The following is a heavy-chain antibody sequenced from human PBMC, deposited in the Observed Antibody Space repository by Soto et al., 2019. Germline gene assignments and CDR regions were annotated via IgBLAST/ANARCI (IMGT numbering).Heavy chain of an antibody. D-gene: IGHD4-17*01. J-gene: IGHJ5*02. CDR1: GFTFSSSI. CDR3: AKAISYGVEKWFLP. Sequence: PGGSLRLSCAASGFTFSSSIMSWVRQAPGKGLEWVSTFGGTSGNTYYADSVKGRFTISRDNAKNSLYLQMNSLRAEDTALYYCAKAISYGVEKWFLPWGQRTLVTVS. V-gene: IGHV3-23*01. CDR2: FGGTSGNT.